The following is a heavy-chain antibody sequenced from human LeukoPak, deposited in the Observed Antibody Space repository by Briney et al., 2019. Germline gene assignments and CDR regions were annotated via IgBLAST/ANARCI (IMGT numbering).Heavy chain of an antibody. V-gene: IGHV3-23*01. CDR3: AKDRGWSSSWYTFDY. J-gene: IGHJ4*02. Sequence: GGSLRLSCAASGFTVSSYGMSWVRQAPGKGPEWVSAISGSGDRTYYADSVKGRFTISRDNSKNTLCLQMNSLTAEDTAVYYCAKDRGWSSSWYTFDYWGQGTLVTVSS. CDR2: ISGSGDRT. CDR1: GFTVSSYG. D-gene: IGHD6-13*01.